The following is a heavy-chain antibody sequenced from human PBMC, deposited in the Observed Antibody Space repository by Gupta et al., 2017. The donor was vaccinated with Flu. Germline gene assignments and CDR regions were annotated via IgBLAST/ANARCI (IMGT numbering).Heavy chain of an antibody. V-gene: IGHV4-34*01. Sequence: QVQLQQWGAGLLKPSETLSLTCAVYGGSFSGYYWSWIRQPPGTGLEWIGEINHSGSTNYNPSLKSRVTISVDTSKNQFSLKLSSVTAADTAVYYCARSRITFGGVIVRSSYYYYGMDVWGQGTSVTVSS. CDR2: INHSGST. CDR1: GGSFSGYY. D-gene: IGHD3-16*02. CDR3: ARSRITFGGVIVRSSYYYYGMDV. J-gene: IGHJ6*02.